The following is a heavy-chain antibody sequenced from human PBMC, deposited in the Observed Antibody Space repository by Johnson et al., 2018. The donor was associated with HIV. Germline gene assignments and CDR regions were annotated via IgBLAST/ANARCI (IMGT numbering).Heavy chain of an antibody. CDR1: GFTFDDYG. D-gene: IGHD5-12*01. V-gene: IGHV3-15*01. CDR3: TTGGYSGYDLPNAFDM. Sequence: VQLVESGGGVVRPGGSLRLSCTASGFTFDDYGMSWVRQAPGKGLEWVGRIKSKTDGGTTDYAAPVKGRFTISRDDSKNTLYLQMNSLKTEDTAVYYCTTGGYSGYDLPNAFDMWGQGTMVTVSS. CDR2: IKSKTDGGTT. J-gene: IGHJ3*02.